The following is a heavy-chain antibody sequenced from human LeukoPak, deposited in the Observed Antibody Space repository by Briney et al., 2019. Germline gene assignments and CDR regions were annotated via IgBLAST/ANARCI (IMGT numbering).Heavy chain of an antibody. CDR1: GFTLDDYA. V-gene: IGHV3-9*01. CDR3: AKEADYGDYLRYFDY. D-gene: IGHD4-17*01. CDR2: ISWNSGSI. Sequence: GGSLRLSCAASGFTLDDYAMHCVRQAPGKGLEWVSGISWNSGSIGYADSVKGRLTISRDNAKNSLYLQMNSLRAEDTALYYCAKEADYGDYLRYFDYWGQGTLVTVSS. J-gene: IGHJ4*02.